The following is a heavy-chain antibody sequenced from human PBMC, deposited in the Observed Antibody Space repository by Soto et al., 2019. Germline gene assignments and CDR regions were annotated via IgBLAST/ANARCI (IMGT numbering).Heavy chain of an antibody. CDR2: IYSGGST. CDR1: GFTVSSNY. D-gene: IGHD3-22*01. J-gene: IGHJ3*02. CDR3: AREGGATYYYDSSGLPHVGAFDI. V-gene: IGHV3-53*01. Sequence: GGSLRLSCAASGFTVSSNYMSWVRQAPGKGLEWVSVIYSGGSTYYAESGKGRFTISRDNSKNTLYLQMNSLRAEDTAVYYCAREGGATYYYDSSGLPHVGAFDIWGQGTMVTVSS.